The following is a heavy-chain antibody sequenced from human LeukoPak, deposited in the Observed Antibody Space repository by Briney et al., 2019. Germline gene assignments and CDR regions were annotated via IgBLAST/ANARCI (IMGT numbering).Heavy chain of an antibody. CDR2: ISSSSSYI. CDR1: GFTFSSYS. J-gene: IGHJ4*02. V-gene: IGHV3-21*01. Sequence: GGSLRLSCAASGFTFSSYSMNWVRQAPGKGLAWVSPISSSSSYIYYADSVKGRFTISRDNAKNSLYLQMNSLRAEDTAVYYCARDQNVVVPAAMVTIFDYWGQGTLVTVAS. CDR3: ARDQNVVVPAAMVTIFDY. D-gene: IGHD2-2*01.